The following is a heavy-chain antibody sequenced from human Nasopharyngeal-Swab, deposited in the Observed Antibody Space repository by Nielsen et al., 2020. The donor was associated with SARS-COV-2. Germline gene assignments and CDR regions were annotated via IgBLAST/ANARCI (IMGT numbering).Heavy chain of an antibody. CDR1: GGSISSYY. J-gene: IGHJ6*02. V-gene: IGHV4-59*13. CDR2: IYYSGST. D-gene: IGHD6-19*01. CDR3: ARDHGGWSGENYYYYGMGV. Sequence: SESVSLTCTGSGGSISSYYWSWIRQPPGKGLEWIGYIYYSGSTNYNPSLKSRVTISVDTSKNQFSLKLSSVTAADTAVYYCARDHGGWSGENYYYYGMGVWGQGTTVTVSS.